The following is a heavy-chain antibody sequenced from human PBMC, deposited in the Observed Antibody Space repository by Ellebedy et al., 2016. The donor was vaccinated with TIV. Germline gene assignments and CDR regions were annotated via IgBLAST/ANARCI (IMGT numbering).Heavy chain of an antibody. J-gene: IGHJ3*01. CDR1: GHTFTSFW. D-gene: IGHD2-8*02. CDR2: IYPSDSDI. CDR3: ATSRESTGTDAFDL. Sequence: GESLKISCKGSGHTFTSFWIGWVRQMPGKGLEWMGIIYPSDSDIKYRPSFQGQVIFSADPSTRTAHLQWRSLKASDTAMYYCATSRESTGTDAFDLWGQGTMVTVSS. V-gene: IGHV5-51*01.